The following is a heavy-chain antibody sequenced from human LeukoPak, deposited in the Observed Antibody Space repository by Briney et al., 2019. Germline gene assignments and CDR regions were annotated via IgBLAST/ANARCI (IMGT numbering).Heavy chain of an antibody. CDR3: AKDDYGGYVPWSVSSK. D-gene: IGHD4-17*01. CDR2: ISGSGGST. Sequence: PGGSLRLSCAASGFTFSSYAMSWVRQAPGKGLEWVSAISGSGGSTYYADSVKGRFTISRDNSKNTLYLQMNSLRAEDTAVYYCAKDDYGGYVPWSVSSKWGQGTLVTVSS. V-gene: IGHV3-23*01. J-gene: IGHJ4*02. CDR1: GFTFSSYA.